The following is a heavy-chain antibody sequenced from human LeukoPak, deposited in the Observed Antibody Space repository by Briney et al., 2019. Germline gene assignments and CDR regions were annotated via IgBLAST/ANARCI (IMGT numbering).Heavy chain of an antibody. CDR3: ARRAGAYAHPYDY. V-gene: IGHV3-53*01. J-gene: IGHJ4*02. CDR1: GFTVSSNS. D-gene: IGHD3-16*01. Sequence: GGSLILSCTVSGFTVSSNSMSCVRQAPGKGLEWVSFIYSDNTHFSDSVKGRFTISRDNSKNTLYLQMNSLRAEDTAVYYCARRAGAYAHPYDYWGQGTLVTVSS. CDR2: IYSDNT.